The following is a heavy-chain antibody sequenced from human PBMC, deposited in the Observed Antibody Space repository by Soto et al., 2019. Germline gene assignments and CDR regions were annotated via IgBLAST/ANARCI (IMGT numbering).Heavy chain of an antibody. CDR3: ARGDYEDH. V-gene: IGHV3-30-3*01. CDR2: ISYDGSNK. D-gene: IGHD4-17*01. J-gene: IGHJ4*02. CDR1: GFTFSSYA. Sequence: QVQLVESGGGVVQPGRSLRLSCAASGFTFSSYAMHWVRQAPGKGLEWVAVISYDGSNKYYADSVKGRFTISRDNSKNTLYLQMNSLRAEDMAVYYCARGDYEDHWGQRNLVTVSS.